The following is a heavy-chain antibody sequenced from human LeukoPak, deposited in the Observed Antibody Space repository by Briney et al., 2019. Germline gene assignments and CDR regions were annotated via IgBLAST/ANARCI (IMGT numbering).Heavy chain of an antibody. CDR3: ARTGITIFGVVTPYYFDY. Sequence: PSETLSLTCTVSGGSLSSGSYYWSWIRQPAGKGLEWIGRIYTSGSTNYNPSLESRVTISVDTSKNQFSLKLSSVTAADTAVYYCARTGITIFGVVTPYYFDYWGQGTLVTVSS. V-gene: IGHV4-61*02. D-gene: IGHD3-3*01. J-gene: IGHJ4*02. CDR2: IYTSGST. CDR1: GGSLSSGSYY.